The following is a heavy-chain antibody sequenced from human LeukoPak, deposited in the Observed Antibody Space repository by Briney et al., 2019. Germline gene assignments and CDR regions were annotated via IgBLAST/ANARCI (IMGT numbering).Heavy chain of an antibody. Sequence: LSGGSLRLSCAASGFIFSPYWVTWVRQAPGMGLEWVANMKEDGGEKFYVDSVRGRFTIPRDNAKNSVYLQMNSLRVEDTGVYYCARVRTEWYIDLWGRGTLVTVST. CDR3: ARVRTEWYIDL. CDR1: GFIFSPYW. D-gene: IGHD2-8*02. J-gene: IGHJ2*01. V-gene: IGHV3-7*01. CDR2: MKEDGGEK.